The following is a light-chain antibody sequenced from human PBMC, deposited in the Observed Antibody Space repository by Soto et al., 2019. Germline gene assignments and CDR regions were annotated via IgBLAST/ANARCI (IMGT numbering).Light chain of an antibody. CDR2: DTS. V-gene: IGKV3-11*01. CDR3: QQRNSWPWT. J-gene: IGKJ1*01. CDR1: QSVSSY. Sequence: EIVLTQSPATLSLSPGERATLSCRASQSVSSYLGWYQQKPGQAPRLLIYDTSNRATGIPARFSGSGSGTDFTLTIRSLEHEDFAVYCCQQRNSWPWTFGQGTKVAIK.